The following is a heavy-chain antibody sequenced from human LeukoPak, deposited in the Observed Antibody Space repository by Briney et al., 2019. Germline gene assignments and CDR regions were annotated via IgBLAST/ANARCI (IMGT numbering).Heavy chain of an antibody. V-gene: IGHV1-69*04. D-gene: IGHD5-18*01. CDR3: ARDMDTADAFDI. J-gene: IGHJ3*02. CDR2: IIPILGIA. Sequence: ASVKVSCKASASTFSSYAISWVRQAPGQGLEWMGRIIPILGIANYAQKFQGRVTITADKSTSTAYMELSSLRSEDTAVYYCARDMDTADAFDIWGQGTMVTVSS. CDR1: ASTFSSYA.